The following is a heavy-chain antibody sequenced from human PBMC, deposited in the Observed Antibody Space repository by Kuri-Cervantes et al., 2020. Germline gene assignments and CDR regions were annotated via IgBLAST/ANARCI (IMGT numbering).Heavy chain of an antibody. CDR2: IWSDGSNQ. D-gene: IGHD6-19*01. J-gene: IGHJ4*02. V-gene: IGHV3-33*01. Sequence: GGSLRLSCAASGFTFSVYGMHWVRQAPGKGLEWVAVIWSDGSNQYYADSVKGRFTISRDNSKNTLFFHMNSLRAEDTAVYYCARDTSKGSSGWFRIDYWGQGTLVTVSS. CDR1: GFTFSVYG. CDR3: ARDTSKGSSGWFRIDY.